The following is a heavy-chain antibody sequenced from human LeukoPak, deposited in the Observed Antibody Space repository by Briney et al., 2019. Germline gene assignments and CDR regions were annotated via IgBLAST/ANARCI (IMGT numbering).Heavy chain of an antibody. Sequence: SETLSLTCTVSGYSLSSGYYWGWIRQPPGKGLEWIESIYHDGTTYYSPSLRSRATISLDTSKNQFSLKLNSVTAADTGVYYCARGLRYGSGFMDVWGKGTTVTVSS. V-gene: IGHV4-38-2*02. J-gene: IGHJ6*03. CDR3: ARGLRYGSGFMDV. CDR2: IYHDGTT. CDR1: GYSLSSGYY. D-gene: IGHD3-10*01.